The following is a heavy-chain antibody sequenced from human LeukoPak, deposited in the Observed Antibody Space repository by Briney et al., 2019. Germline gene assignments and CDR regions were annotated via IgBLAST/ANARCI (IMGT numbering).Heavy chain of an antibody. J-gene: IGHJ4*02. CDR1: GFTFSSYG. CDR2: IRYDGSNK. D-gene: IGHD3-10*01. Sequence: PGGSLRLSCAASGFTFSSYGMHWVRQAPGKGLEWVAFIRYDGSNKYYADSVKGRFTISRDNSKNTLYLQMNSLRAEETAVYYCAKDESYYGSGSSGDYWGQGTLVTVSS. V-gene: IGHV3-30*02. CDR3: AKDESYYGSGSSGDY.